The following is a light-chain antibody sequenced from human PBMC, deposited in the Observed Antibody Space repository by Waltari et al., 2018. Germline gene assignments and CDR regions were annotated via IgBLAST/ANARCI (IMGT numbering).Light chain of an antibody. CDR3: SSYTSSTTGI. CDR1: NSDFGGYKY. CDR2: DVN. J-gene: IGLJ2*01. Sequence: QSALTQPDSVSGSPAQSITIPCTETNSDFGGYKYVSWYQHHPGEAPKVIIYDVNNRASGVPNRFSGSKSGNSASLTISGLQAEDEADYYCSSYTSSTTGIFGGGTRVTVL. V-gene: IGLV2-14*03.